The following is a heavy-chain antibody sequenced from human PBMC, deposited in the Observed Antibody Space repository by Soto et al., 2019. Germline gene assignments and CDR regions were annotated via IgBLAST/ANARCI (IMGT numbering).Heavy chain of an antibody. V-gene: IGHV3-23*01. CDR2: VSGRGDTT. J-gene: IGHJ4*02. CDR1: KFPFTDFA. D-gene: IGHD1-7*01. CDR3: AKDPYPKTGTYFGF. Sequence: EVHLLESGGGLVQPGGSLRLSCVASKFPFTDFAMNWVRQAPGKGLEWVSAVSGRGDTTYYADSVNGRFTISRDNSQNIVFLQMPSLRAEDTGVYYCAKDPYPKTGTYFGFRGQGNLGTGS.